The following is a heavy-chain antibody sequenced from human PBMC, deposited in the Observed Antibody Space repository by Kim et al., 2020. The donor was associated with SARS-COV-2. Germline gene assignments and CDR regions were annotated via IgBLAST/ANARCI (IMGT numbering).Heavy chain of an antibody. CDR3: AGGDGSGSYTYYGMDV. Sequence: GGSLRLSCAASGFTFSDYYMSWIRQAPGKGLEWVSYISSSSSYTNYADSVKGRFTISRDNAKNSLYLQMNSLRAEDTAVYYCAGGDGSGSYTYYGMDVWGQGTTVTVSS. J-gene: IGHJ6*02. V-gene: IGHV3-11*06. D-gene: IGHD3-10*01. CDR1: GFTFSDYY. CDR2: ISSSSSYT.